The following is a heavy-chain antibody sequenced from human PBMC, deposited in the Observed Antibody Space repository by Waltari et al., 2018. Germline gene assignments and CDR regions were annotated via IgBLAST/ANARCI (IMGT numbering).Heavy chain of an antibody. D-gene: IGHD2-2*01. Sequence: QVQLQESGPGLVKPSETLSLTCTVSGGSISSYYWSWIRQPAGKGLEWIGRIYTSGSTNYNPSLKSRGTMSVDTSKNQFSLKLSSVTAADTAVYYCARSHLLGYCSSTSCARDYYYMDVWGKGTTVTISS. CDR1: GGSISSYY. CDR2: IYTSGST. J-gene: IGHJ6*03. V-gene: IGHV4-4*07. CDR3: ARSHLLGYCSSTSCARDYYYMDV.